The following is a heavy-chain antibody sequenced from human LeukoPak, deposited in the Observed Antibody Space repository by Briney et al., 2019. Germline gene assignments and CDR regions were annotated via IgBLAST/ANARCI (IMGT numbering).Heavy chain of an antibody. D-gene: IGHD1-26*01. Sequence: GGSLRLSCAASGVSFNDFALHWVRQPPGKGVERVSGISWNSGTLGYADSVRGRFTISRDNAKNSLYLQMNSLTAEDTALYYCAKSQGAHLNNYSFGLDVWGQGTTVTVSS. CDR3: AKSQGAHLNNYSFGLDV. J-gene: IGHJ6*02. CDR2: ISWNSGTL. V-gene: IGHV3-9*01. CDR1: GVSFNDFA.